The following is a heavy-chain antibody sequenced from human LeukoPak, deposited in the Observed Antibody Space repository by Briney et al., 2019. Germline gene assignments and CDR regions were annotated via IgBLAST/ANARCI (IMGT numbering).Heavy chain of an antibody. J-gene: IGHJ4*02. CDR2: ISGSGGST. Sequence: GGSLGLSCAASGFTFSSYAMSWVRQAPGKGLEWVSAISGSGGSTYYADSVKGRFTISRDNSKNTLYLQMNSLRAEDTAVYYCAKDHQLRYFDWFTESGFDYWGQGTLVTVSS. V-gene: IGHV3-23*01. CDR3: AKDHQLRYFDWFTESGFDY. CDR1: GFTFSSYA. D-gene: IGHD3-9*01.